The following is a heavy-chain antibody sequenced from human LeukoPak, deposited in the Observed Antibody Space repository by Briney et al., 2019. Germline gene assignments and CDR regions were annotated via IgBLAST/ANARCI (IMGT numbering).Heavy chain of an antibody. Sequence: SETLSLTCAVYGGSFSGYYWSWIRQPPGKGLEWIGEINHSGSTNYNPSLRSRVTISVDTSKNQFSLKLSSVTAADTAVYYCARGDSSGYPYWGQGTLVTVSS. D-gene: IGHD3-22*01. V-gene: IGHV4-34*01. CDR1: GGSFSGYY. CDR2: INHSGST. CDR3: ARGDSSGYPY. J-gene: IGHJ4*02.